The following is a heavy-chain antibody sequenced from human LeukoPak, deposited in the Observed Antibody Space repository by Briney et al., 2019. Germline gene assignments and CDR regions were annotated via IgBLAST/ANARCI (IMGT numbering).Heavy chain of an antibody. D-gene: IGHD2-15*01. CDR2: IYYSGST. Sequence: SETPSLTCTVSGGSISSSSYYWGWIRQPPGKGLEWIGSIYYSGSTYYNPSLKSRVTISVDRSKNQFSLKLSSVTAADTAVYYCARLIRISDAFDIWGQGTMVTVSS. CDR1: GGSISSSSYY. J-gene: IGHJ3*02. CDR3: ARLIRISDAFDI. V-gene: IGHV4-39*07.